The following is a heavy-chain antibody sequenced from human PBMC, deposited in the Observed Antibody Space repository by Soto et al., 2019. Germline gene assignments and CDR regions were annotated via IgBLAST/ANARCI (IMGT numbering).Heavy chain of an antibody. J-gene: IGHJ6*02. CDR3: ARVKYSPPYYYSYGMDV. Sequence: QVQLVQSGAEVKKPGASATVSCKASGYTVTSYGISWVRQAPGQGLERMGWISAHNGNTNYAQKLQGRVTMTTDTSTSPAYMELRSLRSDDTAVYYCARVKYSPPYYYSYGMDVWGQGTTVTVSS. CDR2: ISAHNGNT. D-gene: IGHD5-18*01. CDR1: GYTVTSYG. V-gene: IGHV1-18*01.